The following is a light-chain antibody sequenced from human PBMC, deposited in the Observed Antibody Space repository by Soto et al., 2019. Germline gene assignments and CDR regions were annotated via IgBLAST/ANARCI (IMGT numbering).Light chain of an antibody. J-gene: IGLJ2*01. CDR2: DVN. CDR3: CSYAGSYTLV. V-gene: IGLV2-11*01. Sequence: QSALTQPRSVSGSPGQSVTISCTGTSSDVGGFDYVSWYQQHPGKAPKLIIHDVNKRPSGVPDRFSGSKSGNTASLTISGLQTEDEADYYCCSYAGSYTLVFGGGTKVTVL. CDR1: SSDVGGFDY.